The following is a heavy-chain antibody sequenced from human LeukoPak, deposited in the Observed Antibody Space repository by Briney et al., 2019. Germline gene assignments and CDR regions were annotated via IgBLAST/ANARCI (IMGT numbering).Heavy chain of an antibody. CDR1: GYTFTSYD. CDR3: ARGHKNYGYYYYYYMDV. CDR2: MNPNSGNT. Sequence: ASVKVSCKASGYTFTSYDINWVRQATGQGLGWMGWMNPNSGNTGYAQKFQGRVTMTRNTSISTAYMELSSLRSEDTAVYYCARGHKNYGYYYYYYMDVWGKGTTVTVSS. V-gene: IGHV1-8*01. D-gene: IGHD1-7*01. J-gene: IGHJ6*03.